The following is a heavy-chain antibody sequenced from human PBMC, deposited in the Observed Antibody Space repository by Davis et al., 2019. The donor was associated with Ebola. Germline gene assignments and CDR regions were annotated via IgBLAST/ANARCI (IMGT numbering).Heavy chain of an antibody. D-gene: IGHD1-1*01. CDR1: GFTFSSYG. V-gene: IGHV3-48*02. J-gene: IGHJ4*02. Sequence: GESLKISCAASGFTFSSYGMHWVRQAPGKGLEWVSYISSRGTNIYYADSVKGRFTISRDIAKNSLYLQMNSLRDEDTAVYYCARGSENWNYVDYWGQGTLVTVSS. CDR3: ARGSENWNYVDY. CDR2: ISSRGTNI.